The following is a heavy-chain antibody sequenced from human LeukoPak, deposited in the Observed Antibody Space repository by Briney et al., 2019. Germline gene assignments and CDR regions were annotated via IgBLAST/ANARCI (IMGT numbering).Heavy chain of an antibody. J-gene: IGHJ4*02. CDR3: AKVQDYDFWSGAALDY. V-gene: IGHV3-30-3*01. CDR2: ISYDGSNK. D-gene: IGHD3-3*01. Sequence: GGSLRLSCAASGFTFSSYAMHWVRQAPGKGLEWVAVISYDGSNKYYADSVKGRFTISRDNSKNTLYLQMNSLRAEDTAVYYCAKVQDYDFWSGAALDYWGQGTLVTVSS. CDR1: GFTFSSYA.